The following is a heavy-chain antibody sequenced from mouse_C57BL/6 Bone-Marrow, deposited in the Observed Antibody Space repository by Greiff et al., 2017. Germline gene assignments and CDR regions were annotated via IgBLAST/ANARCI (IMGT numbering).Heavy chain of an antibody. J-gene: IGHJ3*01. Sequence: QVQLQQPGAELVKPGASVKMSCKASGYTFTSYWITWVKQRPGQGLEWIGDIYPGSGSTNYNEKFKSKATLTVDTSSSTAYMQLSSLTSEDSAVYYCARGGIYNWGSSLAWFAYWGQGTLVTVSA. CDR3: ARGGIYNWGSSLAWFAY. D-gene: IGHD1-1*01. V-gene: IGHV1-55*01. CDR2: IYPGSGST. CDR1: GYTFTSYW.